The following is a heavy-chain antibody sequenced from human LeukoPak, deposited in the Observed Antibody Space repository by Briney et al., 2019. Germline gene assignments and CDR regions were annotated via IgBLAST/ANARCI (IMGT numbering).Heavy chain of an antibody. CDR3: ARDLAGYGDYEIFLSGMDV. J-gene: IGHJ6*02. Sequence: GGSLRLSCAASGFTFDNYALNWVRQAPGKGLEWVSAITGVGGTTYYADSVKGRFTISRDNSKNTLYLQMNSLRAEDTAVYYCARDLAGYGDYEIFLSGMDVWGQGTTVTVSS. CDR2: ITGVGGTT. CDR1: GFTFDNYA. V-gene: IGHV3-23*01. D-gene: IGHD4-17*01.